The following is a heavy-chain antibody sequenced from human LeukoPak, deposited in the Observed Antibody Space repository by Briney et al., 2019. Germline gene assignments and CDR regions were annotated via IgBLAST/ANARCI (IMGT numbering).Heavy chain of an antibody. J-gene: IGHJ4*02. Sequence: SETLSLTCTVSGGSISSSSYYWGWIRQPPGKGLEWIGSIYYSGSTYYNPSLKSRVTISVDTSKNQFSLKLSSVTAADTAVYYCARARITMVRGVTDDYWGQGTLVTVSS. CDR3: ARARITMVRGVTDDY. CDR2: IYYSGST. CDR1: GGSISSSSYY. V-gene: IGHV4-39*01. D-gene: IGHD3-10*01.